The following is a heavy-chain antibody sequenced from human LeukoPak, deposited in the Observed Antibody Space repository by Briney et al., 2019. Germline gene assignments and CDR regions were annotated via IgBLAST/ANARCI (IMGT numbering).Heavy chain of an antibody. CDR3: ANNLHSSSWYYFDY. CDR1: GFTFSSYA. CDR2: FSGSGGST. V-gene: IGHV3-23*01. J-gene: IGHJ4*02. D-gene: IGHD6-13*01. Sequence: GGSLRLSCAASGFTFSSYAMSWVRQAPGKGLAWVSSFSGSGGSTYYADSVKGRFTVSRDNSKNTLYLQMNSLRAEDTAAYYCANNLHSSSWYYFDYWGQGTLVTVSS.